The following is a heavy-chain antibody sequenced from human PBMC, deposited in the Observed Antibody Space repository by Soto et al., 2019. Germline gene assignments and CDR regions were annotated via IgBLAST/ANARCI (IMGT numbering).Heavy chain of an antibody. CDR1: GGSLSGYY. J-gene: IGHJ5*02. CDR2: FYSSGSP. CDR3: ARVPSP. Sequence: PSETLSLTCTVSGGSLSGYYWSWIRQPPGKGLEWIGDFYSSGSPYYNPSLKNRVSISVDRSKNQFSLKLSSVTAADTAVYYCARVPSPWGQGTLVTVSS. V-gene: IGHV4-59*12.